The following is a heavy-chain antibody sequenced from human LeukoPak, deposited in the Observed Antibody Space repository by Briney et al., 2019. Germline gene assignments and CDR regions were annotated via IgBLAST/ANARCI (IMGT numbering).Heavy chain of an antibody. D-gene: IGHD3-9*01. Sequence: GSLRLSCAASGFIFSNYAMYWVRQAPGKGLEWVSAISGRSDNTYYADSVKGRFTLSRDSSKNTLYLQMNSLRADDTAVYYCAKWGDYDVLTGYYVSDFWGQGTLVTVSS. CDR1: GFIFSNYA. V-gene: IGHV3-23*01. J-gene: IGHJ4*02. CDR2: ISGRSDNT. CDR3: AKWGDYDVLTGYYVSDF.